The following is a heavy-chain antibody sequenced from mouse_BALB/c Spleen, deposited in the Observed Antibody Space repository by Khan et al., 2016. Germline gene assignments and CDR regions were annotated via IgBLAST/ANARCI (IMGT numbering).Heavy chain of an antibody. Sequence: VQLQQPGAELVRSGASVKLSCTASGFNIKDYYMHWVKQRPEQGLEWIGWIDPENGDTEYAPKFQGKATMTADTSSNTAYLQLSSLTSEDTAVYYCKVITVVAHFDVWGAGTTVTVSS. CDR3: KVITVVAHFDV. V-gene: IGHV14-4*02. D-gene: IGHD1-1*01. CDR1: GFNIKDYY. J-gene: IGHJ1*01. CDR2: IDPENGDT.